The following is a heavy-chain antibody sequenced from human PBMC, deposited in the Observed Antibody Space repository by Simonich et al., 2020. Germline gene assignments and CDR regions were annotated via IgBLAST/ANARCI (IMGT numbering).Heavy chain of an antibody. CDR3: ARDYSNYDAFDI. J-gene: IGHJ3*02. CDR2: IKRDGSIT. D-gene: IGHD4-4*01. CDR1: GFTFSGYW. V-gene: IGHV3-74*01. Sequence: EVQLVESGGGLVQPGGSLRLFCAASGFTFSGYWMHWVRQAPGKGRGWVTRIKRDGSITSYAASVKGRFTISRDNAKNTLYLQMNSLRAEDTAVYYCARDYSNYDAFDIWGQGTMVTVSS.